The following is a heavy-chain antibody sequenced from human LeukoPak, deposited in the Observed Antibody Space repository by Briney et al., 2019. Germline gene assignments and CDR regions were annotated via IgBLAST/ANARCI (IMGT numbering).Heavy chain of an antibody. Sequence: GGSLRLSCAASGFTFSSYGMSWVRQAPGKGLEWVSAISGSGGSTYYADSVKGRFTISRDNSKNTLYLQMNSLRAEDTAVYYCARDTSTGTTRALRYWGQGTLVTVSS. V-gene: IGHV3-23*01. J-gene: IGHJ4*02. CDR2: ISGSGGST. D-gene: IGHD1-1*01. CDR3: ARDTSTGTTRALRY. CDR1: GFTFSSYG.